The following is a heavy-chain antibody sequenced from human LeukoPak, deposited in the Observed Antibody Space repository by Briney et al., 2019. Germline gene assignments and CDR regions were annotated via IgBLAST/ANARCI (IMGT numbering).Heavy chain of an antibody. J-gene: IGHJ4*02. Sequence: PSETLSLTCAVYGGSFSGYYWSWIRQPPGKGLEWIGEINHSGSTNYNPSLKSRVTISVDTSKNQFSLKLSSVTAADTAVYYCARGPRRGYSYGYLDYWGQGTLVTVSS. CDR2: INHSGST. D-gene: IGHD5-18*01. CDR1: GGSFSGYY. CDR3: ARGPRRGYSYGYLDY. V-gene: IGHV4-34*01.